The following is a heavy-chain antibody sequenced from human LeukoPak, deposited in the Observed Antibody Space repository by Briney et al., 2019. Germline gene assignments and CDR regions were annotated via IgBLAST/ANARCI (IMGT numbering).Heavy chain of an antibody. Sequence: GRSLRLSCAASGFTFSSYAMHWVRQAPGKGLEYVSAISSDGDSTYYANSVKGRFTISRDSSKNTLFLQMGSLRAEDMAVYYCARKYGSGTYYDYWGQGTLVTVSS. V-gene: IGHV3-64*01. CDR3: ARKYGSGTYYDY. D-gene: IGHD3-10*01. CDR2: ISSDGDST. CDR1: GFTFSSYA. J-gene: IGHJ4*02.